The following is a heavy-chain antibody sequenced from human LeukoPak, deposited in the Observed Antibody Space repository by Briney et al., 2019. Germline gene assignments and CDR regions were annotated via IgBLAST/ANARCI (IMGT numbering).Heavy chain of an antibody. CDR3: ARDTGVGATYFDY. D-gene: IGHD1-26*01. J-gene: IGHJ4*02. Sequence: GGSLRLSCAASGFTVSSNYMSWVRQAPGKGLEWVSVIYSGGSTYSADSVKGRFTISRDNSKNTLYLQMNSLRAEDTAVYYCARDTGVGATYFDYWGQGTLVTVSS. CDR1: GFTVSSNY. CDR2: IYSGGST. V-gene: IGHV3-66*01.